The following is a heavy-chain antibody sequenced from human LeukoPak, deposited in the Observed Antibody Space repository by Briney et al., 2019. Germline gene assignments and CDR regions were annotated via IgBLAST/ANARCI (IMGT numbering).Heavy chain of an antibody. CDR1: GDSFTTYW. V-gene: IGHV5-10-1*01. CDR2: IDPSDSST. Sequence: GESLKISCMVSGDSFTTYWISCVSQMPGKGLEWVGWIDPSDSSTNYSPSLQGHVMISADKSISTAYLQWSSLKASGTAMYYCARHPWSRGLGYWGQGSLVTVSS. CDR3: ARHPWSRGLGY. J-gene: IGHJ4*02. D-gene: IGHD6-19*01.